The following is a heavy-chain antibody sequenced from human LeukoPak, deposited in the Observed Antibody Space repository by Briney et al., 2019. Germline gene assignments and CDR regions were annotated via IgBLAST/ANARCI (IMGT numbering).Heavy chain of an antibody. CDR1: GGSISSGYY. CDR2: TYHSGST. J-gene: IGHJ4*02. Sequence: PSETLSLTCAVYGGSISSGYYWGWIRQPPGKGLEWIGSTYHSGSTYYNPSLKSRVTISVDTSKNQFSLKLTSVTAADTAVYYCARHGRRMVRGNYYFDYWGQGTLVTVSS. D-gene: IGHD3-10*01. V-gene: IGHV4-38-2*01. CDR3: ARHGRRMVRGNYYFDY.